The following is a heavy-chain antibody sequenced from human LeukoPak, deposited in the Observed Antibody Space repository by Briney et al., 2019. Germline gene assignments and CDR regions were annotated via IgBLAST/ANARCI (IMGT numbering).Heavy chain of an antibody. D-gene: IGHD5-18*01. CDR3: ATGSLKRGYSYGPHFDY. Sequence: GSLRLSCAASGFTVSSNYMSWVRQAPGKGLEWVSVIYSGGSTYYADSVKGRFTISRDNSKNTLYLQMNSLRAEDTAVYYCATGSLKRGYSYGPHFDYWGQGTLVTVSS. V-gene: IGHV3-53*01. J-gene: IGHJ4*02. CDR2: IYSGGST. CDR1: GFTVSSNY.